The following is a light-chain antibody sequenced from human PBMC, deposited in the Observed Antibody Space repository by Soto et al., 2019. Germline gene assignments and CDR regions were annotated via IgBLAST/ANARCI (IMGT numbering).Light chain of an antibody. Sequence: QAVVTQEPSLTVSPGGTVTLTCGSSTGAVTSGHYPYWFQQKPGQAPRTLIYDTNNKYSCTPARFSASLLGGKAALTLSAAQPEDEAEYYCLLLYPGTRRVFGTGTKLTVL. V-gene: IGLV7-46*01. J-gene: IGLJ1*01. CDR2: DTN. CDR1: TGAVTSGHY. CDR3: LLLYPGTRRV.